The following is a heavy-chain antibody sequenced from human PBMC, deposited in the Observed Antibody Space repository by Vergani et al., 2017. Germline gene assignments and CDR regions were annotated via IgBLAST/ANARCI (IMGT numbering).Heavy chain of an antibody. CDR2: INPSGGST. Sequence: QVQLVQSGAEVKKPGASVKVSCKASGYTFTSYYMHWVRQAPGQGLEWMGIINPSGGSTSYAQKFQGRVTMTRDTSTSTVYMELSSLRSEDTAVYYCARGTAAAGTGEYYFDYWGQGTLVTVSS. CDR1: GYTFTSYY. CDR3: ARGTAAAGTGEYYFDY. D-gene: IGHD6-13*01. J-gene: IGHJ4*02. V-gene: IGHV1-46*01.